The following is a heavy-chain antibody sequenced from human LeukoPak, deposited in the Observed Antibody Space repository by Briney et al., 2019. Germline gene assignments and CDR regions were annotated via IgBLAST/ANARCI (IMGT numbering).Heavy chain of an antibody. CDR2: IYSGGST. D-gene: IGHD3-3*01. CDR3: AREGGYGVERNFDY. Sequence: AGGSLRLSCAASGFTVSSNYMSWVRQAPGKGLEWVSVIYSGGSTYYADSVKGRFTISRDNSKNTLYLQMNSLRAEDTAVYYCAREGGYGVERNFDYWGQGTLVTVSS. V-gene: IGHV3-66*01. CDR1: GFTVSSNY. J-gene: IGHJ4*02.